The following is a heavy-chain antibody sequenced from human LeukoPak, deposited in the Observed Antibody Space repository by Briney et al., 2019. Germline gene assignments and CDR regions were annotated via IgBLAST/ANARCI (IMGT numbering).Heavy chain of an antibody. Sequence: GGSLRLSCAASGFTFSNYWMSWVRQAPEKGLEWVANIKEDGSDKYYVDSVKGRFTVSRDNAKNSLYLQMNSLRAEDTAVYYCARDRDWGTDYWGQGTLVTVSS. CDR3: ARDRDWGTDY. CDR2: IKEDGSDK. CDR1: GFTFSNYW. J-gene: IGHJ4*02. D-gene: IGHD7-27*01. V-gene: IGHV3-7*05.